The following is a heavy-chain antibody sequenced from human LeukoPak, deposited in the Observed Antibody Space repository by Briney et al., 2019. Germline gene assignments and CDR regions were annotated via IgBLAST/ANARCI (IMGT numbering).Heavy chain of an antibody. CDR3: AKGRISPDD. J-gene: IGHJ4*02. D-gene: IGHD1-14*01. CDR2: ISSNGGTT. V-gene: IGHV3-64*04. CDR1: GFTFSSYA. Sequence: GGSLRLSCSASGFTFSSYAMHWVRQAPGKGLEYVSAISSNGGTTYYADSVKGRFTISRDNSRNTLYLQMNSLRAEDTAVYYCAKGRISPDDWGQGTLVTVSS.